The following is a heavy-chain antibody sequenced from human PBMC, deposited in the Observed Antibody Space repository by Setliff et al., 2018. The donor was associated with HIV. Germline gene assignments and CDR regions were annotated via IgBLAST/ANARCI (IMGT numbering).Heavy chain of an antibody. CDR1: GGSISSSIYY. D-gene: IGHD6-6*01. CDR3: ARHDTEYSSYPIDY. J-gene: IGHJ4*02. V-gene: IGHV4-39*01. Sequence: SETLSLTCTVSGGSISSSIYYWGWIRQPPGKGLEWIGFIYYSGSTYYYGGSTYYNPSLKSRVTISVETSKNQFSLKLSSVTAADTAVYYCARHDTEYSSYPIDYWGQGTLVTVSS. CDR2: IYYSGSTYYYGGST.